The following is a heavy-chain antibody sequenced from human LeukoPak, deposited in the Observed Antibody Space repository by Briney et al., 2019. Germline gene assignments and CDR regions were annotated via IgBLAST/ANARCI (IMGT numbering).Heavy chain of an antibody. CDR2: IKQDGSEA. V-gene: IGHV3-7*01. Sequence: GGSLRLSCAASGFTFSTYWMTWVRLAPGKGLEWVASIKQDGSEAYYVDSVKGRFTISRDNAKNSLYLQMNSRRADDTAVYSCARERAIAYWGQGTLVTVSS. CDR3: ARERAIAY. CDR1: GFTFSTYW. J-gene: IGHJ4*02.